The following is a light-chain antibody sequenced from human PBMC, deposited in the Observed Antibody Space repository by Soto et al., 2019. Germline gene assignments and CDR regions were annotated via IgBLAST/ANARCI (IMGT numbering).Light chain of an antibody. CDR2: EVS. CDR1: SSDVGGYNY. Sequence: QSALTQPPSASGSPGQSVAISCTGTSSDVGGYNYVSWYQHHPGKAPKLMIYEVSKRPSGVPDRFSGSKSGNTASLTVSGHQAEDEADYYCNSYAGNNWVFGGGTKLTVL. CDR3: NSYAGNNWV. J-gene: IGLJ3*02. V-gene: IGLV2-8*01.